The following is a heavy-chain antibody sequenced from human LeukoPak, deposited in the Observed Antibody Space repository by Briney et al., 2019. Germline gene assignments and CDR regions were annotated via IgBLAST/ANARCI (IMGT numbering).Heavy chain of an antibody. CDR3: ARVGHIVAAGTYDY. J-gene: IGHJ4*02. D-gene: IGHD6-13*01. CDR2: IFYSGSP. V-gene: IGHV4-59*12. CDR1: GDSISSYY. Sequence: SSETLSLTCTVSGDSISSYYWSWIRQPPGKGLEGIGNIFYSGSPNYNPSLKSRVTTSFDTSKNQFSLKLSFVTAADTAVYYCARVGHIVAAGTYDYWGQGTLVTVSS.